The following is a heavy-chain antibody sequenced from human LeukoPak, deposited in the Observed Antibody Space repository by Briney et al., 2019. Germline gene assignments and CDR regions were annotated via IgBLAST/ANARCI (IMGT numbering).Heavy chain of an antibody. CDR1: GFIFSNYG. Sequence: GGSLRLSCAASGFIFSNYGMSWVRQAPGKGLEWVSDIGGTAGGTYYADSVKGRFTISRDNSKNTLFLQMNSLGAEDTAVYFCVKDAFYGSGTYYNSWGQGTLVIVSS. CDR3: VKDAFYGSGTYYNS. J-gene: IGHJ5*02. D-gene: IGHD3-10*01. CDR2: IGGTAGGT. V-gene: IGHV3-23*01.